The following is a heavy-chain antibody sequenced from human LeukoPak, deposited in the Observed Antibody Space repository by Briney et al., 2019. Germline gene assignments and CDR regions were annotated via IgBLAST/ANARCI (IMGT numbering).Heavy chain of an antibody. CDR2: IKEDGSQK. V-gene: IGHV3-7*04. J-gene: IGHJ4*02. Sequence: GGSLRLSCAASGFTFSSYWMSWVRQSPGKGLEWVANIKEDGSQKYYVDSMKGRFTISRDNAKNSLYLQMNSLRGEDTAVYYCARGLTRSDYWGQGTLVSVSS. CDR3: ARGLTRSDY. CDR1: GFTFSSYW.